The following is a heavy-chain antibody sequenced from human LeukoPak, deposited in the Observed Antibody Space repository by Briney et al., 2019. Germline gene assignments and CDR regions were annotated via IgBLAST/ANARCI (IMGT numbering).Heavy chain of an antibody. D-gene: IGHD1-26*01. CDR1: GDSVSNNRAS. CDR2: TYYRSQWFY. J-gene: IGHJ4*02. V-gene: IGHV6-1*01. Sequence: SQTLSLTCAISGDSVSNNRASWGWIRQSPSRGLEWLGRTYYRSQWFYDYAPSLRSRITINPDTSKNQFSLQLTSVTPEDTAVYYCVRIRGLGLFDYWGQGTLVTVSS. CDR3: VRIRGLGLFDY.